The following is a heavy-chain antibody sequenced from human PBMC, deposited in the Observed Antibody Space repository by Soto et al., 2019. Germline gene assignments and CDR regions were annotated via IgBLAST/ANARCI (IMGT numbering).Heavy chain of an antibody. Sequence: ASVKVACKASGYTFTSYYMHWVRRAPGQGLEWMGIINPSGGSTSYAQKFQGRVTMTRDTSTSTVYMELSSLRSEDTAVYYCARDQRAVAAPYFDYWGQGTLDTVSS. D-gene: IGHD6-19*01. V-gene: IGHV1-46*01. CDR2: INPSGGST. CDR1: GYTFTSYY. J-gene: IGHJ4*02. CDR3: ARDQRAVAAPYFDY.